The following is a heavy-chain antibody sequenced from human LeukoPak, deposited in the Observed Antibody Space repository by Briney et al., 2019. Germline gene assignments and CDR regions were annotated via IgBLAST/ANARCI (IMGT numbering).Heavy chain of an antibody. CDR1: GYTFTSYG. D-gene: IGHD3-10*01. Sequence: ASVKVSCKASGYTFTSYGISWVRQAPGQGLEWMGWISGYNGNTNYAQKLQGRVTMTTDTSTSTAYMELRSLRSDDTAVYYCARVKGGTMVRGNWFDPWGQGTLVTVSS. J-gene: IGHJ5*02. V-gene: IGHV1-18*01. CDR3: ARVKGGTMVRGNWFDP. CDR2: ISGYNGNT.